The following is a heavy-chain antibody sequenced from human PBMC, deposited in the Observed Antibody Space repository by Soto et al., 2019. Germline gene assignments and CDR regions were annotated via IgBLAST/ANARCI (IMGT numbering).Heavy chain of an antibody. CDR1: EDSVSSYNAA. Sequence: YQTLSLTCAISEDSVSSYNAACNLFRQSPSRGLEWLGRTYYRSQWFSDYAVSVMSRMTINADTSKNLFSLHLKSVTLEDTAVYYCARERTGGYDFFDYWGQGTLVTVSS. V-gene: IGHV6-1*01. J-gene: IGHJ4*02. CDR2: TYYRSQWFS. CDR3: ARERTGGYDFFDY. D-gene: IGHD5-12*01.